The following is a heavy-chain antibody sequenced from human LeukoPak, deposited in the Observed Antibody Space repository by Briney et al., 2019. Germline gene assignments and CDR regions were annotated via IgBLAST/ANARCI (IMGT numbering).Heavy chain of an antibody. D-gene: IGHD4-4*01. CDR3: ARSMTTVTDYWYFDL. Sequence: SETLSLTCTVSGGSISSYYWSWIRQPPAKGLEWIGYISYSGSTKYNPSLKSRVTISVDTSKNQFSLKLSSVTAADTAVYYCARSMTTVTDYWYFDLWGRGTLVTVSS. CDR2: ISYSGST. J-gene: IGHJ2*01. CDR1: GGSISSYY. V-gene: IGHV4-59*08.